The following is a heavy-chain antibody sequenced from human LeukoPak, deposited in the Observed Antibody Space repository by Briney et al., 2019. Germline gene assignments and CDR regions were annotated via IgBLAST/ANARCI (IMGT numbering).Heavy chain of an antibody. CDR3: ARGRMFRGGGSDFPFNWFDH. V-gene: IGHV4-4*07. J-gene: IGHJ5*02. Sequence: SETLSLTCTVSGGSISSYYWGWIRQPAGKGLEWIGRIYTSGSANYNPSLTSRLTMSVDTSKNQFSLKLNSVTAADTAVYYCARGRMFRGGGSDFPFNWFDHWGQGTLLTVSS. CDR2: IYTSGSA. CDR1: GGSISSYY. D-gene: IGHD3-10*01.